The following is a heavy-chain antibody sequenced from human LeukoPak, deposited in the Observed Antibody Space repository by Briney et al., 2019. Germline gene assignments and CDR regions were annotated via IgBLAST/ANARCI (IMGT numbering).Heavy chain of an antibody. D-gene: IGHD4-17*01. Sequence: SETLSLTCTVSGGSISSGDYYWSWIRQPPGKGLEWIGYIYYSGSTYYNPSLKSRVTISVDTSKNQFSLKLSSVTAADTAVYYCARNNYGDSHFDYWGQRTLVTVSS. V-gene: IGHV4-30-4*01. CDR2: IYYSGST. CDR1: GGSISSGDYY. CDR3: ARNNYGDSHFDY. J-gene: IGHJ4*02.